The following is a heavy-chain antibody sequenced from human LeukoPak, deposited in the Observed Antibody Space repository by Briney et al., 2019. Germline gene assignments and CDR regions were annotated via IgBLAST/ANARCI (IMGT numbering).Heavy chain of an antibody. Sequence: KPSETLSLTCAVYGGSFSGYYWSWIRQPPGKGLEWIGEINHSGSTNYNPSLKSRVTISVDTSKNQFSLKLSSVTAADTAVYYCARRHQRIAAAGGTFDYWGQGTLVTVSS. CDR1: GGSFSGYY. J-gene: IGHJ4*02. CDR3: ARRHQRIAAAGGTFDY. CDR2: INHSGST. D-gene: IGHD6-13*01. V-gene: IGHV4-34*01.